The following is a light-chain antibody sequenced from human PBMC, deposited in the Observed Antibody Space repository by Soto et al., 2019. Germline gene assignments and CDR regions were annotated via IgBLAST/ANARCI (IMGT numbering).Light chain of an antibody. CDR2: GLS. CDR3: QQGLSFPLT. Sequence: DIQMTQSPSSVSASVGDRVTITCRASQGISRFLSWYQCKPGKGPKLLIYGLSNLQSGVPSRFGGSGSGTEFTLNISILQPEDFATYSFQQGLSFPLTFGGGTTAEIK. V-gene: IGKV1-12*01. J-gene: IGKJ4*01. CDR1: QGISRF.